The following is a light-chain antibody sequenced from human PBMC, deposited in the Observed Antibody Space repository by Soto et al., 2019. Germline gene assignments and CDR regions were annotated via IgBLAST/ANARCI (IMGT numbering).Light chain of an antibody. Sequence: QSVLTQPPSVSGAPGQRVTISCTGSSSNIGAGYDVHWYQQLPGTAPKLLIYGNSNRPSGVPDRFSGSKSGTSASLAITGLQAEDEADYYCQSYHSSLSGYVFGTGTKLTFL. J-gene: IGLJ1*01. V-gene: IGLV1-40*01. CDR1: SSNIGAGYD. CDR3: QSYHSSLSGYV. CDR2: GNS.